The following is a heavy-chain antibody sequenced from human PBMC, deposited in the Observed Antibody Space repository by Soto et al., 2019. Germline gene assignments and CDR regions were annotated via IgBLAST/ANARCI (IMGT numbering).Heavy chain of an antibody. CDR1: GFTFNLFT. D-gene: IGHD1-1*01. Sequence: QVQVVESGGGVVRPGTSLRLSCAASGFTFNLFTFHWVRQAPGGGLEWVAVVSHVDDNKFYADSVKGRFTISRDNSKNTLYLQMNNLRTKDTALYYCARGNLDVWGQGTTVTVSS. CDR3: ARGNLDV. J-gene: IGHJ6*02. CDR2: VSHVDDNK. V-gene: IGHV3-30-3*01.